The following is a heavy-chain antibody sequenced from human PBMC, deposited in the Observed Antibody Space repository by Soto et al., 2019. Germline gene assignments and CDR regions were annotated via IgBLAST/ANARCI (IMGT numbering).Heavy chain of an antibody. CDR1: GGSISSSNW. Sequence: SETLSLTCAVSGGSISSSNWWSWVRQPPGKRLEWIGEIYHSGSTNYNPSLKSRVTISVDKSKNQFSLKLSSVTAADTAVYYCARDGTGDYGDYNWLDPWGQGTLVTVSS. CDR2: IYHSGST. J-gene: IGHJ5*02. V-gene: IGHV4-4*02. CDR3: ARDGTGDYGDYNWLDP. D-gene: IGHD4-17*01.